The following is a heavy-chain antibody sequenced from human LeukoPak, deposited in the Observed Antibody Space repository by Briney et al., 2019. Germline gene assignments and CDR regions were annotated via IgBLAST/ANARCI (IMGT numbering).Heavy chain of an antibody. D-gene: IGHD1-26*01. V-gene: IGHV3-74*01. J-gene: IGHJ3*02. Sequence: GGSLRLSCADSGFTFSSYWMHWVRRAPGKGLVWVSRINTDGSSTNYADSVKGRFTVSRDNAKNTLYLQMNSLRAEDTAVYYCARGAKWELLGGDTFDIWGQGTTVTVSS. CDR2: INTDGSST. CDR1: GFTFSSYW. CDR3: ARGAKWELLGGDTFDI.